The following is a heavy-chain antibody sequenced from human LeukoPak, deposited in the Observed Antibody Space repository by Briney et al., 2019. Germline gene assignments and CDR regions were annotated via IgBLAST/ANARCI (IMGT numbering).Heavy chain of an antibody. CDR1: GFTFSSYA. J-gene: IGHJ4*02. CDR2: IGGSGGST. V-gene: IGHV3-23*01. D-gene: IGHD6-13*01. Sequence: GGSLRLSCAASGFTFSSYAMSWVRQAPGKGLEWVSAIGGSGGSTYYADSVKGRFTISRDNSKNTLYLQMNSLRAEDTAVYYCASRTYIAAAGKVDYWGQGTLVTVSS. CDR3: ASRTYIAAAGKVDY.